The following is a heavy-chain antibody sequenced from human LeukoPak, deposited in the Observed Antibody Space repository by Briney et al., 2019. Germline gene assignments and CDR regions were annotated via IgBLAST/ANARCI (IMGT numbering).Heavy chain of an antibody. Sequence: GASVKVSCKASGGTFSSYAIIWVRQAPGQGLEWMGRIIPILGIANYAQKFQGRVTITADKSTSTAYMELSSLRSEDTAVYYCARDLDSSVEQVDYWGQGTLVTVSS. CDR3: ARDLDSSVEQVDY. D-gene: IGHD6-19*01. CDR1: GGTFSSYA. CDR2: IIPILGIA. V-gene: IGHV1-69*04. J-gene: IGHJ4*02.